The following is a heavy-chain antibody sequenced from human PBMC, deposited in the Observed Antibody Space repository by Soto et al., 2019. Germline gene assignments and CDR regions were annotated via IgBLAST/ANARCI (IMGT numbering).Heavy chain of an antibody. V-gene: IGHV4-39*01. D-gene: IGHD2-2*01. CDR2: IYYSGST. CDR1: GGSISSSSYY. Sequence: PSETLSLTCTVSGGSISSSSYYWGWIRQPPGKGLEWIGSIYYSGSTYYNPSLKSRVTISVDTSKNQFSLKLSSVTAADTAVYYCARQDIVVVPAAPYWFDPWGQGTLVTVSS. CDR3: ARQDIVVVPAAPYWFDP. J-gene: IGHJ5*02.